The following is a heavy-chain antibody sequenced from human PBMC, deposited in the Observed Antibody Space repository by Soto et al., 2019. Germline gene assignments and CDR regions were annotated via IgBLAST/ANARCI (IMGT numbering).Heavy chain of an antibody. V-gene: IGHV1-2*04. CDR2: INPNSGGT. CDR1: GYTFTGYY. J-gene: IGHJ4*02. CDR3: AREGDLNDYGVQNFDY. D-gene: IGHD4-17*01. Sequence: ASVKVSCKASGYTFTGYYMHWVRQAPGQGLEWMGWINPNSGGTNYAQKFQGWVTMTRDTSISTAYMELSRLRSDDTAVYYCAREGDLNDYGVQNFDYWGRGTLVTVSS.